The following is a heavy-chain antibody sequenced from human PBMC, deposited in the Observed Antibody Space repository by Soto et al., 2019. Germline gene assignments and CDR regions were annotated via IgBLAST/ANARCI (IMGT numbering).Heavy chain of an antibody. CDR1: GFTFSSYW. V-gene: IGHV3-74*01. CDR3: VRGGYCTKGVCFSVFYGLDV. Sequence: GGSLRLSCAASGFTFSSYWMHWVRQAPGKGLVWVSRINSDGSGTSDSDSVKGRFTISRDNARNTLYLQLNSLRAEDTAEYYCVRGGYCTKGVCFSVFYGLDVWGQGTTVTVSS. CDR2: INSDGSGT. D-gene: IGHD2-8*01. J-gene: IGHJ6*02.